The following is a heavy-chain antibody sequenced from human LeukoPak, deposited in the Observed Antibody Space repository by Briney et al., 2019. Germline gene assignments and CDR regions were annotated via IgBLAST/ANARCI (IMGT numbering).Heavy chain of an antibody. CDR1: GGSFSGYY. CDR3: AAGGLLWFGEYQP. CDR2: INHSGST. V-gene: IGHV4-34*01. D-gene: IGHD3-10*01. Sequence: PSETLSLTCAVYGGSFSGYYWSWIRQPPGKGLEWIGEINHSGSTNYNPSLKSRVTISVDTSKNQFSLKLSSVTAADTAVYYCAAGGLLWFGEYQPWGQGTWSPSPQ. J-gene: IGHJ5*02.